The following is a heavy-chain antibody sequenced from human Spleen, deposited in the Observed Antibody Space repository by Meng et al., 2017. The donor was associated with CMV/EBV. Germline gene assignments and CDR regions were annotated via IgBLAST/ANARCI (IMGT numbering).Heavy chain of an antibody. CDR3: AREIARIIYYDSSGYIDQ. J-gene: IGHJ4*02. Sequence: LRLSCAISGDSVSSNNVAWNWIRQSPSRGLEWVGRTYFMSKWYHDSAVSVKSRITFNPDTSKNQFSLQLKSVTPDDTAVYYCAREIARIIYYDSSGYIDQWGQGTLVTVSS. D-gene: IGHD3-22*01. CDR2: TYFMSKWYH. CDR1: GDSVSSNNVA. V-gene: IGHV6-1*01.